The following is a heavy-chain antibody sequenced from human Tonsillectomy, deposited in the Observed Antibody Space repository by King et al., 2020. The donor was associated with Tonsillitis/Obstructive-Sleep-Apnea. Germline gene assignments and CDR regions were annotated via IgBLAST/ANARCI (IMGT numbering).Heavy chain of an antibody. CDR1: GFTFSGSA. CDR2: IRSKANSYAT. J-gene: IGHJ4*02. Sequence: VQLVESGGGLVQPGGSLKLSCAASGFTFSGSAMHWVRQASGKGLEWVGRIRSKANSYATAYAASVKGRFTISRDDSKNTAYLQMNSLKTEDTAVYYCNRSPYCSSTSCPTWGYWGQGTLVTVSS. CDR3: NRSPYCSSTSCPTWGY. D-gene: IGHD2-2*01. V-gene: IGHV3-73*01.